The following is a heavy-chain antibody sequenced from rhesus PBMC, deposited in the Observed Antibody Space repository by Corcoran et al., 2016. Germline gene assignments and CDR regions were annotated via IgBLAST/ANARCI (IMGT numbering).Heavy chain of an antibody. Sequence: EVQLVEFVGGLAKPGGPPSLSCAASGLTIRAHPMHLVPQAPGKVLDWGSAIRNGRSTDYADSVKDRFTISRDNSKDTLSLQMSSLRPEDTAVYYCAREFWGDVHWGQGVLVTVSS. J-gene: IGHJ4*01. D-gene: IGHD3-34*01. V-gene: IGHV3-103*01. CDR3: AREFWGDVH. CDR2: IRNGRST. CDR1: GLTIRAHP.